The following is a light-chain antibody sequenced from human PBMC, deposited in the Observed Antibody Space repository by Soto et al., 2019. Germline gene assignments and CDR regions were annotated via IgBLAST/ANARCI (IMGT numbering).Light chain of an antibody. CDR1: SSDVGGYNY. V-gene: IGLV2-14*03. CDR3: SSYTSTTTRV. J-gene: IGLJ1*01. CDR2: EVS. Sequence: QSALTQPASVSGSPGQSITISCTGTSSDVGGYNYVSWYQQHPGKGPKLMIHEVSNRPSGVSNRFSGSKSGNTATLTISGLQAEDEADYYCSSYTSTTTRVFGTGTKVTVL.